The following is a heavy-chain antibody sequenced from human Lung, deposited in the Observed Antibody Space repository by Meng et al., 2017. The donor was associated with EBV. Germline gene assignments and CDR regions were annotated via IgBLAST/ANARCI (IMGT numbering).Heavy chain of an antibody. CDR3: ARGPVYSGSYYRLFDP. CDR1: GYSFTTYS. D-gene: IGHD1-26*01. J-gene: IGHJ5*02. Sequence: QVLLVRSGAELKKPGASVKVSCKASGYSFTTYSIHWVRQAPGQRPEWMGWINADNGNTKYLQKFQGRLTIASDTSASTAYMELRSLRVEDTAVYYCARGPVYSGSYYRLFDPWGQGTLVTVSS. CDR2: INADNGNT. V-gene: IGHV1-3*01.